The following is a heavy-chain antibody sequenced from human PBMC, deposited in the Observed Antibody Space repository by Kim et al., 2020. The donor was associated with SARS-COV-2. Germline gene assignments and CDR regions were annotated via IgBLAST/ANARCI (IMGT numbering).Heavy chain of an antibody. CDR2: ISSSGSTI. CDR3: ARDQLGWFDP. CDR1: GFTFSSYE. J-gene: IGHJ5*02. D-gene: IGHD3-10*01. Sequence: GGSLRLSCAASGFTFSSYEMNWVRQAPGKGLEWVSYISSSGSTIYYADSVKGRFTISRDNAKNSLYLQMNSLRAEDTAVYYCARDQLGWFDPWGQGTLVTVSS. V-gene: IGHV3-48*03.